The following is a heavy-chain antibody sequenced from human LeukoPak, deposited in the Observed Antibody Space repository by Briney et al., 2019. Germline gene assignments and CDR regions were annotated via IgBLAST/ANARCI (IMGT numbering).Heavy chain of an antibody. CDR1: GYTFISYA. CDR3: ARDITTGTTRFDP. J-gene: IGHJ5*02. V-gene: IGHV1-3*01. Sequence: GASVKVSCKASGYTFISYAIHWVRQAPGQRLEWMGWIHAGTGNTKYSQKFRGRVTITRDTSASTVYMELSRLRPEDTAVYYCARDITTGTTRFDPWGQGTLVTVSS. CDR2: IHAGTGNT. D-gene: IGHD1-1*01.